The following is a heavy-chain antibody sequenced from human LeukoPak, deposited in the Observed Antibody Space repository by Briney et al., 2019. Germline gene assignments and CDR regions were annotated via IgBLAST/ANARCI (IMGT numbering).Heavy chain of an antibody. CDR3: ARHPFDSSGWYVYFDY. V-gene: IGHV4-59*08. J-gene: IGHJ4*02. CDR1: GGSISSYY. Sequence: PSETLSLTCTVSGGSISSYYWSWIRQPPGKGLEWIGYIYYSGSTNYNPSLKSRVTISVDTSKNQFSPKLSSVTAADTAVYYRARHPFDSSGWYVYFDYWGQGTLVAVSS. D-gene: IGHD6-19*01. CDR2: IYYSGST.